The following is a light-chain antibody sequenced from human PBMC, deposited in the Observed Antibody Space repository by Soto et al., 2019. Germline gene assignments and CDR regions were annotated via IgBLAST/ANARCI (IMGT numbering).Light chain of an antibody. J-gene: IGKJ1*01. CDR3: QQYNDNWT. V-gene: IGKV1-5*03. Sequence: DIQMTQSPSTLSASVGDRVTITCRASQSISSWLAWYQQKPGTAPKLLIYKASTLQSGVPSRFSGSGSGTEFTLTISLLQPDYSATYYCQQYNDNWTFGQGTKVEIK. CDR1: QSISSW. CDR2: KAS.